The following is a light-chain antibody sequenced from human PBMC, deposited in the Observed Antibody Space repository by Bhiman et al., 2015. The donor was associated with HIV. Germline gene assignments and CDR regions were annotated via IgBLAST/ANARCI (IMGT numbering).Light chain of an antibody. J-gene: IGLJ1*01. Sequence: QSALPQPASVSGSPGQSISISCTGTTSDVGGYKYVSWYQQHPGKAPKLMIYDVSKRPSGVPDRFSGSKSGNTASLTISGLQAEDEADYYCSSLTSSLTYVFGTGTNVTVL. CDR3: SSLTSSLTYV. CDR2: DVS. CDR1: TSDVGGYKY. V-gene: IGLV2-14*01.